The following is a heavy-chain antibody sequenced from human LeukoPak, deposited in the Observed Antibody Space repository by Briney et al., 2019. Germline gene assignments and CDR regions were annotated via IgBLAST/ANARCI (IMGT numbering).Heavy chain of an antibody. V-gene: IGHV3-53*05. J-gene: IGHJ6*02. CDR1: GFTVSSNY. CDR2: IYSGGST. Sequence: GGSLRLSCAASGFTVSSNYMSWVRQAPGKGLEWVSVIYSGGSTYYADSVKGRFTISRDNSKNTLYLQMNSLRAEDTAVYYCAKDRYYYGSGTPYGMDVWGQGTTVTVSS. CDR3: AKDRYYYGSGTPYGMDV. D-gene: IGHD3-10*01.